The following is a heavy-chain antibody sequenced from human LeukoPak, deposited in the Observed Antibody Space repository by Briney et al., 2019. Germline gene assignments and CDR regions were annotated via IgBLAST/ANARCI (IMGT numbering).Heavy chain of an antibody. J-gene: IGHJ6*02. CDR1: GFTFSSYP. CDR2: ISYDGSNK. Sequence: GGSLRLSCAASGFTFSSYPMYWVRQAPGKGLEWVAVISYDGSNKYYADSVKGRFTISRDNSKNTLYLQMNSLRAEDTAVYYCAKPYSSSWYYYYGMDVWGQGTTVTVSS. CDR3: AKPYSSSWYYYYGMDV. D-gene: IGHD6-13*01. V-gene: IGHV3-30*18.